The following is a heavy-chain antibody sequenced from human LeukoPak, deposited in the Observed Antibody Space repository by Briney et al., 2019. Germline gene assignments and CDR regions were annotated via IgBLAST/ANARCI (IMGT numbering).Heavy chain of an antibody. V-gene: IGHV3-33*01. Sequence: GRSLRLSCATSGFTFSKYGMHWVRQAPGKGLEWVAVIWYDGTNKYYADSVKGRFTISRDNSKNTVYLQMNSLRAEDTAVYYCAILAVSGPIDYWAREPRSPSTQ. J-gene: IGHJ4*02. D-gene: IGHD6-19*01. CDR2: IWYDGTNK. CDR1: GFTFSKYG. CDR3: AILAVSGPIDY.